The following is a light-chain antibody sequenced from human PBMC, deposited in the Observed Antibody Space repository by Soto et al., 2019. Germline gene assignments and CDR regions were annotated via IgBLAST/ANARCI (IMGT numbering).Light chain of an antibody. Sequence: QSALTQPASVSGSPGQSITISCTGTSSDVGSYNYVSWYQQHPGKAPKLMIYDVSNRPSGVSNRFSGSKSGNTASLTISGLQAEDEADYYCSSYTSSSTLYVFGTGPSSPS. CDR3: SSYTSSSTLYV. CDR2: DVS. V-gene: IGLV2-14*01. J-gene: IGLJ1*01. CDR1: SSDVGSYNY.